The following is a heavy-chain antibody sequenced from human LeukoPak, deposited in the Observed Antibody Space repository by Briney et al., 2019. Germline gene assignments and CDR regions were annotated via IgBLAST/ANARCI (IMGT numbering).Heavy chain of an antibody. CDR3: ARVPVSGWDYYDSSGTGGAFDI. J-gene: IGHJ3*02. Sequence: GGSLRLSCAASGFTFSSYGMHWVRQAPGKGLEWVAVIWYDGSNKYYADSVKGRFTISRDNSKNTLYLQMNSLRAEDTAVYYCARVPVSGWDYYDSSGTGGAFDIWGQGTMVTVSS. CDR1: GFTFSSYG. CDR2: IWYDGSNK. D-gene: IGHD3-22*01. V-gene: IGHV3-33*01.